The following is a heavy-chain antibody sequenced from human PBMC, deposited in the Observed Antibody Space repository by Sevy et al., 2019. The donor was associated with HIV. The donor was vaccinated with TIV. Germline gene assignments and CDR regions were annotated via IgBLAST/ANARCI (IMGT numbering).Heavy chain of an antibody. CDR2: ISGSGTTT. CDR1: GFTFSSYA. CDR3: XXXXXXXXXXPYYFDY. J-gene: IGHJ4*01. V-gene: IGHV3-23*01. Sequence: GGSLRLSCGVSGFTFSSYAMTWVRQPPGKGLEWVSIISGSGTTTSYADSVKGRFTISRDNSKNALYLQMNSLRAEDXXXXXXXXXXXXXXXXPYYFDYWGHGTLVTVSS.